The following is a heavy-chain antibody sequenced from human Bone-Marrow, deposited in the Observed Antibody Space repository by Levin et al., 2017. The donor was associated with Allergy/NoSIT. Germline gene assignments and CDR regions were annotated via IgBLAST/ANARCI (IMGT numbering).Heavy chain of an antibody. V-gene: IGHV1-24*01. CDR3: AKLLTGYYYGMNV. D-gene: IGHD3-9*01. J-gene: IGHJ6*02. CDR1: GYTLSEVA. Sequence: EASVKVSCKISGYTLSEVAMHWVRQAPGKGLEWMGGIDPEDAEIIYAQKFQGRVTMTEDTSTDTAYMELSSLTSEDTAVYYCAKLLTGYYYGMNVWGPGTTVTVSS. CDR2: IDPEDAEI.